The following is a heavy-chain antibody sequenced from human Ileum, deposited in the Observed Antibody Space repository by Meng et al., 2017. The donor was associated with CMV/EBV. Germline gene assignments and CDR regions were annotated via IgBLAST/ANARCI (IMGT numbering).Heavy chain of an antibody. CDR3: AKVAGGTYHYFDY. D-gene: IGHD1-26*01. CDR1: GFTFSSYG. CDR2: IRYDGSNK. J-gene: IGHJ4*02. V-gene: IGHV3-30*02. Sequence: GESLKISCAASGFTFSSYGMHWVRQAPGKGLEWVAFIRYDGSNKYYADSVKGRFTISRDNSKNTLYLQMNSLRPEDTAVYFCAKVAGGTYHYFDYWGQGTLVTVSS.